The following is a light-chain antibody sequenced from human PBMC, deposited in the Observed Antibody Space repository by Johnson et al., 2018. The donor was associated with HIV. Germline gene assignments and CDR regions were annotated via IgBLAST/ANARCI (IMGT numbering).Light chain of an antibody. CDR1: SSNIGNNY. J-gene: IGLJ1*01. CDR3: GAWDSSLSAYV. Sequence: QSVLTQPPSVSAAPGQKVTISCSGSSSNIGNNYVSWYQQLPGTAPKLLIYENNKRPSGIPDRFSGSKSGTSATLAITALQTGDEADYYCGAWDSSLSAYVFGTGTQVTV. CDR2: ENN. V-gene: IGLV1-51*02.